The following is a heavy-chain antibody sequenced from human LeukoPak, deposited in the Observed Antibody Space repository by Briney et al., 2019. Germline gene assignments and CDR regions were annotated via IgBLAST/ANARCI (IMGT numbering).Heavy chain of an antibody. V-gene: IGHV4-34*01. Sequence: SETLSHTCAVYGGSFSGYYWSWIRQPPGKGLEWIGEINHSGSTNYNPSLKSRVTISVDTSKNQFSLKLSSVTAADTAVYYCARNDYVWGSYRTYYYYMDVWGKGTTVTVSS. D-gene: IGHD3-16*02. CDR3: ARNDYVWGSYRTYYYYMDV. CDR1: GGSFSGYY. J-gene: IGHJ6*03. CDR2: INHSGST.